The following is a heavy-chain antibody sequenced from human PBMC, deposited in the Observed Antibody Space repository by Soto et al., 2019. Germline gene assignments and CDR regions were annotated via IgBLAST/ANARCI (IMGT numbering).Heavy chain of an antibody. Sequence: EVQLLESGGGLVQPGGSLGLSCAASGFTFSRYDMRWVRQAPGKGLEWVSAISGSGDSTYYADSVKGRFTISRDNSKNTLYLQMNSLRAEDTAVYYCARRGSGSYYDYWGQGTLVTVSS. CDR2: ISGSGDST. V-gene: IGHV3-23*01. D-gene: IGHD1-26*01. J-gene: IGHJ4*02. CDR3: ARRGSGSYYDY. CDR1: GFTFSRYD.